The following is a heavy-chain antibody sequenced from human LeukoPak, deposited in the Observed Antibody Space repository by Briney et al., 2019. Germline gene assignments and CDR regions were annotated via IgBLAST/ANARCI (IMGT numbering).Heavy chain of an antibody. CDR2: INPNSGGT. CDR1: GYTFTSYG. CDR3: ARDRRRWLQLRPDAFDI. D-gene: IGHD5-24*01. V-gene: IGHV1-2*06. Sequence: ASVKVSCKASGYTFTSYGISWVRQAPGQGLEWMGRINPNSGGTNYAQKFQGRVTMTRDTSISTAYMELSRLRSDDTAVYYCARDRRRWLQLRPDAFDIWGQGTMVTVSS. J-gene: IGHJ3*02.